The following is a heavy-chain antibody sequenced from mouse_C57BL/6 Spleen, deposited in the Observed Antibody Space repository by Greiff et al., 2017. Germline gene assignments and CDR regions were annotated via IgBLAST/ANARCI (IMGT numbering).Heavy chain of an antibody. V-gene: IGHV1-81*01. CDR3: ARSHYYGSSLWYLDV. CDR1: GYTFTSYG. J-gene: IGHJ1*03. CDR2: IYPRSGNT. Sequence: QVQLQQSGAELARPGASVKLSCKASGYTFTSYGISWVKQRTGQGLEWIGEIYPRSGNTYYNEKFKGKATLTADKSSSTAYMELRSLTSEDSAVYFCARSHYYGSSLWYLDVWGTGTTVTVSS. D-gene: IGHD1-1*01.